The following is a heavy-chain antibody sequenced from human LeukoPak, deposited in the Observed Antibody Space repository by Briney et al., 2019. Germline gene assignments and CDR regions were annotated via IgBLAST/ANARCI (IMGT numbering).Heavy chain of an antibody. V-gene: IGHV1-2*02. CDR3: ARTYYYDSSGRSYGMDV. J-gene: IGHJ6*02. Sequence: ASAKVSCKASGYTFTGYYMHWVRQAPGQGLEWMGWINPNSGGTNYAQKFQGRVTMTSDTSISTAYMELSRLRSDDTAVYYCARTYYYDSSGRSYGMDVWGQGTTFTVSS. CDR2: INPNSGGT. CDR1: GYTFTGYY. D-gene: IGHD3-22*01.